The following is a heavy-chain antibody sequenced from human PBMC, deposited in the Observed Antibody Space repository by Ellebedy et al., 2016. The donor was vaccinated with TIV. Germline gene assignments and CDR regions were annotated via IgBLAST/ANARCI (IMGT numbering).Heavy chain of an antibody. D-gene: IGHD3-22*01. V-gene: IGHV3-30*18. CDR2: IANDESGR. CDR3: VKGGYDRSGYYAPPVEC. CDR1: GFAFSSYA. J-gene: IGHJ4*02. Sequence: PGGSLRLSCAASGFAFSSYAMHWVRQAPGKGLEWVAVIANDESGRHYADSVKGRFTISRDNSKNTLDLQMNSLGVEDTAVYYCVKGGYDRSGYYAPPVECWGQGTLVTVSS.